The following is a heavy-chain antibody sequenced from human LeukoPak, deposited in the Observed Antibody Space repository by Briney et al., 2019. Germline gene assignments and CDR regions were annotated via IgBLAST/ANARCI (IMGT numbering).Heavy chain of an antibody. Sequence: GGSLRLSCAASGFTFTRYWMHWVRQAPGKGLLWVSRIKGDGSSTNSADSVKGRFTISRDNAQNTLYLQMNSLRAEDTAVYYCVRDIYYDSSGYSTPPDYWGQGTLVTVSS. J-gene: IGHJ4*02. CDR2: IKGDGSST. CDR3: VRDIYYDSSGYSTPPDY. CDR1: GFTFTRYW. V-gene: IGHV3-74*01. D-gene: IGHD3-22*01.